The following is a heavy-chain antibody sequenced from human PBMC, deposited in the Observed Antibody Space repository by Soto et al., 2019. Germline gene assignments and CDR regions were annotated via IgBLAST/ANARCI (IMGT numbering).Heavy chain of an antibody. V-gene: IGHV3-23*01. D-gene: IGHD3-16*01. CDR3: AKTRGSFAFDI. CDR2: ISGSGGST. J-gene: IGHJ3*02. Sequence: GGSLRLSCAASGFTFSSYAMSWVRQAPGKGLEWVSAISGSGGSTYYADSVKGRFPISRDNSKNTLYLQMNSLSAEDSDVYYCAKTRGSFAFDIWGQGTVVTVSS. CDR1: GFTFSSYA.